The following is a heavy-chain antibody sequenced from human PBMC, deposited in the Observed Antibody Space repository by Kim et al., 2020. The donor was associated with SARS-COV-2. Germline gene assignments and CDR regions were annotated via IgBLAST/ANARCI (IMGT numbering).Heavy chain of an antibody. J-gene: IGHJ4*02. CDR1: GFTFTTYS. Sequence: GGSLRLSCAASGFTFTTYSMNWVRQAPGKGLEWVSYISSSGSSIYYADSVRGRFTISRDDARKSLYLQMNSLRDEDTAVYYCARTTYHYGSGSYYFPDYWGQGSLVIVSS. V-gene: IGHV3-48*02. D-gene: IGHD3-10*01. CDR2: ISSSGSSI. CDR3: ARTTYHYGSGSYYFPDY.